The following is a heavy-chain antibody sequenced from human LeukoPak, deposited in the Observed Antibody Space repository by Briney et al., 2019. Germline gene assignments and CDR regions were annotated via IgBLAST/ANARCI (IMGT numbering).Heavy chain of an antibody. J-gene: IGHJ6*03. Sequence: ASVKVSCKASGYTFTGYYMHWVRQAPGQGLEWMGWINPNSGGTNYAQKFQGRVTMTRDTSISTAYMELSRLRSDDTAVYYCARDGVRVRGVVKFYYYMDVWGKGSTVTVSS. CDR3: ARDGVRVRGVVKFYYYMDV. CDR1: GYTFTGYY. D-gene: IGHD3-10*01. V-gene: IGHV1-2*02. CDR2: INPNSGGT.